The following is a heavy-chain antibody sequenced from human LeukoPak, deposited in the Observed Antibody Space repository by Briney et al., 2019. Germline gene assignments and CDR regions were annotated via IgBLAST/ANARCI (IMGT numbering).Heavy chain of an antibody. CDR2: ISWDGGST. CDR3: AKDMGGDTAMVTIKILGFDY. V-gene: IGHV3-43D*03. CDR1: GVTFDSYA. J-gene: IGHJ4*02. D-gene: IGHD5-18*01. Sequence: GGSLRLSCAASGVTFDSYAMHWVRQAPGKGLEWVSLISWDGGSTYYADSVKGRFTISRANSKNSLSLQMNSLRAEDTALYYWAKDMGGDTAMVTIKILGFDYWGQGTLVTVSS.